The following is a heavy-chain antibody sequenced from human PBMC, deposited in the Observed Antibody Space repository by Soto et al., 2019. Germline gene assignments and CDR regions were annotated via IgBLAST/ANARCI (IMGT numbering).Heavy chain of an antibody. CDR2: INPNSGGT. V-gene: IGHV1-2*02. D-gene: IGHD1-7*01. CDR3: ARTGYRNNWNYAEDAFDI. Sequence: ASVKISCKASGYTFTGYYMHWVRQAPGQGLEWMGWINPNSGGTNYAQKFQGRVTMTRDTSISTAYMELSRLRSDDTAVYYCARTGYRNNWNYAEDAFDIWGQGTMVTVSS. CDR1: GYTFTGYY. J-gene: IGHJ3*02.